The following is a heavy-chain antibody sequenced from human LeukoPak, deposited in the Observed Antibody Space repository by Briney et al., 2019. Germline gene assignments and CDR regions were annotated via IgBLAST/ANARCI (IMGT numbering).Heavy chain of an antibody. D-gene: IGHD4-17*01. V-gene: IGHV1-2*02. CDR2: INPNAGGT. J-gene: IGHJ4*02. CDR3: ATLYGDYVSSDY. CDR1: GYTFTGYY. Sequence: ASVKVSCKASGYTFTGYYMHWVRQAPGQGLEWMGGINPNAGGTNYAQKFQGRVTMTRDTSISTAYMELSRLRSADTAVYYCATLYGDYVSSDYWGQGTLVTVSS.